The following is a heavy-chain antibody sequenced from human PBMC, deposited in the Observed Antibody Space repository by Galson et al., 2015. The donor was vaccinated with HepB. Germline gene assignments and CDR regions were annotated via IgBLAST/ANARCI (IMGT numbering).Heavy chain of an antibody. Sequence: SLRLSCAASGFIFDDYAMHWVRQAPGKGLEWVSGVTWNSGNVDYADSVKGRFTISRDKSKNQFSLKLSSVTAADTAVYYCAREGIAAAGARGAFDIWGQGTMVTVSS. CDR3: AREGIAAAGARGAFDI. CDR2: VTWNSGNV. D-gene: IGHD6-13*01. CDR1: GFIFDDYA. V-gene: IGHV3-9*01. J-gene: IGHJ3*02.